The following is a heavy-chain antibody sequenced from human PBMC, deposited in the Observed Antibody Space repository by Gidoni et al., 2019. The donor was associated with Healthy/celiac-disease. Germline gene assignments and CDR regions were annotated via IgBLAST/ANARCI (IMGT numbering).Heavy chain of an antibody. CDR3: ARDIRDGYTKSP. V-gene: IGHV3-21*01. CDR1: GFTFSSYS. D-gene: IGHD5-12*01. Sequence: EVQLVESGGGLVKPGGSLRLSCAASGFTFSSYSMNWVRTAPGKGLGWVSSISSSSSYIYYSDSVKGRFTISRDNAKNSLYLQMNSLRAEDTAVYYCARDIRDGYTKSPWGQGTMVTVSS. J-gene: IGHJ3*01. CDR2: ISSSSSYI.